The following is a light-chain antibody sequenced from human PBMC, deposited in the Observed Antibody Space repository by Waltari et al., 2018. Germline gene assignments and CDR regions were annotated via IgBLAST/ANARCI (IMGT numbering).Light chain of an antibody. CDR2: VKSDGSY. Sequence: VLTQSPSASASLGASVRLPATLSSGPSEHAIARHQQQPQKGPRFLMKVKSDGSYTKGDGIPDRFSGSSSGAERYLTISSLQSEDEADYYCQTWGPGIRVFGGGTKLTVL. V-gene: IGLV4-69*01. CDR1: SGPSEHA. J-gene: IGLJ2*01. CDR3: QTWGPGIRV.